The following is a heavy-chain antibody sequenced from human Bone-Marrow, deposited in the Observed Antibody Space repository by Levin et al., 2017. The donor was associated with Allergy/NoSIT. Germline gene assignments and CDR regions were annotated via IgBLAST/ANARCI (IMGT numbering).Heavy chain of an antibody. CDR3: ARLDNREYYFDY. D-gene: IGHD2/OR15-2a*01. CDR2: IYYSGSS. Sequence: SQTLSLTCTVSGGSISSSSHYWGWIRQPPGKGLEWIGNIYYSGSSYYNPSFESRVTISVDTSKNQFSLKLSSVTATDTAVYYCARLDNREYYFDYWGQGTLVTVSS. CDR1: GGSISSSSHY. J-gene: IGHJ4*02. V-gene: IGHV4-39*01.